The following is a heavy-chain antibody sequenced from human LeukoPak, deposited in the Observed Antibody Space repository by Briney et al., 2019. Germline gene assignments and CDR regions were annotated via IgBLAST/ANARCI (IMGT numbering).Heavy chain of an antibody. CDR1: GGSTSSYY. J-gene: IGHJ6*03. Sequence: SETLSLTCTVSGGSTSSYYWSWIRQPPGKGLEWIGYIYYSGSTNYNPSLKSRVTISVDTSKNQFSLKLSSVTAADTAVYYCARDLGTPYYYMDVWGKGTTVTVSS. V-gene: IGHV4-59*01. D-gene: IGHD7-27*01. CDR2: IYYSGST. CDR3: ARDLGTPYYYMDV.